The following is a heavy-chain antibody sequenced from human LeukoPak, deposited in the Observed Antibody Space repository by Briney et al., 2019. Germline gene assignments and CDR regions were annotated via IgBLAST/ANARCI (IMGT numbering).Heavy chain of an antibody. CDR3: ARGSGWYYFDY. Sequence: PSETLSLTCTVSGGSISSFYYTWIRQPPGKGLEWIGYINYSGSTNYNRSLKSRVTISVDTSKNQFSLKLSTVTAADTAVYYCARGSGWYYFDYWGQGTLVTVSS. V-gene: IGHV4-59*01. J-gene: IGHJ4*02. CDR1: GGSISSFY. D-gene: IGHD6-19*01. CDR2: INYSGST.